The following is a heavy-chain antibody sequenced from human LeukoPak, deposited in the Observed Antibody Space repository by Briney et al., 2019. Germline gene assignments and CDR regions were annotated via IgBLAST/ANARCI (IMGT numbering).Heavy chain of an antibody. CDR1: GGSIRTYY. V-gene: IGHV4-59*08. CDR3: ARGVPSTVTVYYYYYGMDV. D-gene: IGHD4-17*01. Sequence: SETLSLTCTVSGGSIRTYYWSWIRQPPGKGLEWIGFIYYSGSTKYNPSLKSRVTISVDTSKNQFSLKLSSVTAADTAVYYCARGVPSTVTVYYYYYGMDVWGQGTTVTVSS. CDR2: IYYSGST. J-gene: IGHJ6*02.